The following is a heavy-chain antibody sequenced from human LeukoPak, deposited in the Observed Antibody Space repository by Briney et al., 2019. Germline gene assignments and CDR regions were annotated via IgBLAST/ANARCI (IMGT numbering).Heavy chain of an antibody. D-gene: IGHD3-3*01. V-gene: IGHV1-24*01. Sequence: EASVKVSCKVSGYTLTELSMHWVRQAPGKGLEWMGGFDPEDGETIYAQKFQGRVTMTEDTSTDTAYMELSSLRSEDTAVYYCATDRKVTIFGVVSPTPLFHYWGQGTLVTVSS. J-gene: IGHJ4*02. CDR2: FDPEDGET. CDR3: ATDRKVTIFGVVSPTPLFHY. CDR1: GYTLTELS.